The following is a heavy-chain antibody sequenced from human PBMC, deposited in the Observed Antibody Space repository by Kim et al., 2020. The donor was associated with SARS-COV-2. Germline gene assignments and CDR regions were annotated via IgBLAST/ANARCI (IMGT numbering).Heavy chain of an antibody. CDR3: ARGQKVVPAAIDWNYEVMSGMDV. V-gene: IGHV1-69*13. CDR2: IIPIFGTA. D-gene: IGHD2-2*02. CDR1: GGTFSSYA. Sequence: SVKVSCKASGGTFSSYAISWVRQAPGQGLEWMGGIIPIFGTANYAQKFQGRVTITADESTSTAYMELSSLRSEDTAVYYCARGQKVVPAAIDWNYEVMSGMDVWGQGTTVTVSS. J-gene: IGHJ6*02.